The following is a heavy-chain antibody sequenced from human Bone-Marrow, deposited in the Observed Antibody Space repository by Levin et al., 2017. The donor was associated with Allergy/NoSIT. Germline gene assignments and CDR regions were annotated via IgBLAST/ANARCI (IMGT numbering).Heavy chain of an antibody. D-gene: IGHD6-13*01. CDR3: ARALSSSGDWYFDI. V-gene: IGHV1-69*02. J-gene: IGHJ2*01. CDR1: GGTGSSYT. Sequence: SVKVSCKASGGTGSSYTFNWVRQAPGQGLEWMGRISPIFGIPNYAQKFQDRVTINADKSTSTAFMALNSLRSEDTAVYYCARALSSSGDWYFDIWGRGTLVTVYS. CDR2: ISPIFGIP.